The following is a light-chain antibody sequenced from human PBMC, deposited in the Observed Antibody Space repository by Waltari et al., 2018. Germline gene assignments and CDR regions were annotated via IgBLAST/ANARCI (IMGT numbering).Light chain of an antibody. Sequence: IVMTQSPASLSASPGSRATLPCKTSQSISTHLAWYQQKPGQAPRLLIYAASSRATGFAARFSGSGSGTEFTLTISSLQSEDFAIYYCQQYIDWPPGTFGQGTRVEIK. CDR2: AAS. V-gene: IGKV3-15*01. CDR1: QSISTH. J-gene: IGKJ1*01. CDR3: QQYIDWPPGT.